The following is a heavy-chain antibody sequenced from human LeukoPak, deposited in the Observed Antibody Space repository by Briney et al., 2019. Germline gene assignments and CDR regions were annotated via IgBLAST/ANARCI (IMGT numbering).Heavy chain of an antibody. CDR1: GYTFTGYY. CDR3: AKDYEPLLGVQRWGDWFDP. CDR2: INPNSGGT. V-gene: IGHV1-2*02. Sequence: ASVKVSCKASGYTFTGYYMHWVRQAPGQGLEWMGWINPNSGGTNYAQKFQGRVTMTRDTSISTAYMELSRLRSDDTAVYYCAKDYEPLLGVQRWGDWFDPWGQGTLVTAAS. J-gene: IGHJ5*02. D-gene: IGHD3-10*01.